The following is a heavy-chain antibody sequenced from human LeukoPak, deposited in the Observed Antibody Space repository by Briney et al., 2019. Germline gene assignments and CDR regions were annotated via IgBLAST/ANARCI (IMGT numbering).Heavy chain of an antibody. D-gene: IGHD3-22*01. CDR3: ARVLNYYDSSGYLYYFDF. J-gene: IGHJ4*02. CDR1: GYTFTSYG. CDR2: INPNSGGT. Sequence: ASVKVSCKASGYTFTSYGISWVRQAPGQGLEWMGWINPNSGGTNYAQKFQGRVTMTRDTSISTAYMELSRLRSDDTAVYYCARVLNYYDSSGYLYYFDFWGQGALVTVSS. V-gene: IGHV1-2*02.